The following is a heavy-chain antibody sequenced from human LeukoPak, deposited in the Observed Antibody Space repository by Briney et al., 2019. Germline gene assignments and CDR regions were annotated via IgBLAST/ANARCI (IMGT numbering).Heavy chain of an antibody. CDR2: INHSGST. J-gene: IGHJ3*02. CDR3: ARESPATPLTFDI. V-gene: IGHV4-34*01. CDR1: GGSFSGYY. D-gene: IGHD2-15*01. Sequence: SETLSLTCAVYGGSFSGYYWSWIRQPPGKGLEWIGEINHSGSTNYNPSLKSRVTISVDTPKNQFSLKLSSVTAADTAVYYCARESPATPLTFDIWGQGTMVTVSS.